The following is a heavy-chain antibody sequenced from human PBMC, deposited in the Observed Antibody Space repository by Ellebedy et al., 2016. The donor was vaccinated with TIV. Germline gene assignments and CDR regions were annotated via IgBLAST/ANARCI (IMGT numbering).Heavy chain of an antibody. CDR2: IHHSGST. CDR3: ARGYCTDASCTEPFDY. J-gene: IGHJ4*02. V-gene: IGHV4-61*01. D-gene: IGHD2-8*01. Sequence: MPSETLSLTCTVSGGSVSSGTFYWNWIRQPPGKGLEWIAYIHHSGSTGYNPSFKSRVTISADTSKNLFSLNLGSVTAADTAVYYCARGYCTDASCTEPFDYWGQGTLVTVSS. CDR1: GGSVSSGTFY.